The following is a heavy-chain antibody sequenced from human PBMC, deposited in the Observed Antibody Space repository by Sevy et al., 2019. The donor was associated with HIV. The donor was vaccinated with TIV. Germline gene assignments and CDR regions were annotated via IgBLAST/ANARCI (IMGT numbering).Heavy chain of an antibody. CDR2: VYHSGTT. D-gene: IGHD2-21*02. CDR3: ARDGRHYGDYFRDAFDL. Sequence: SETLSLTCTVSGASSTSSGSCWSWIRQHPGSTLEWIGYVYHSGTTYYNPSLKSRVSISLDTSKNQVSLNLASVTAADTAVYFCARDGRHYGDYFRDAFDLWGQGTMVTVSS. CDR1: GASSTSSGSC. V-gene: IGHV4-31*03. J-gene: IGHJ3*01.